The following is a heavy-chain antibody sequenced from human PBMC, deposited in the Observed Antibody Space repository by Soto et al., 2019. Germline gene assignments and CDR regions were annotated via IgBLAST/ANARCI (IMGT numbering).Heavy chain of an antibody. V-gene: IGHV1-2*04. CDR2: INPNSGGT. CDR1: GGTFSSYT. CDR3: ARHNSQWPNWFDP. Sequence: ASVKVSCKASGGTFSSYTISWVRQAPGQGLEWMGWINPNSGGTNYAQKFQGWVTMTRDTSISTAYMELSRLRSDDTAVYYCARHNSQWPNWFDPWGQGTPVTGLL. D-gene: IGHD1-1*01. J-gene: IGHJ5*02.